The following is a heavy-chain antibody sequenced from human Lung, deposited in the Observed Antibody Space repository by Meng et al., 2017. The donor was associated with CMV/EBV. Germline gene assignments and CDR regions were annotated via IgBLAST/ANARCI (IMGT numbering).Heavy chain of an antibody. CDR2: ISWDGGST. V-gene: IGHV3-43D*03. CDR3: AKDIFGGSYSSSSDGMDV. D-gene: IGHD6-6*01. Sequence: GESXKISCAASGFTFDDYAMHWVRQAPGKGLEWVSLISWDGGSTYYADSVKGRFTISRDSSKNSLYLQMNSLRAEDTALYYCAKDIFGGSYSSSSDGMDVXGQGXTVTVSS. CDR1: GFTFDDYA. J-gene: IGHJ6*02.